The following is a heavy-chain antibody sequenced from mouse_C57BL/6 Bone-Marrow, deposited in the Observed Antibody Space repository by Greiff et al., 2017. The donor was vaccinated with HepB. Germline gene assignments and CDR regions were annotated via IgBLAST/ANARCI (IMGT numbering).Heavy chain of an antibody. CDR2: IDPSDSYT. D-gene: IGHD2-5*01. V-gene: IGHV1-69*01. CDR3: ARRDYSKGYYFDY. J-gene: IGHJ2*01. CDR1: GYTFTSYW. Sequence: VQLQQPGAELVMPGASVKLSCKASGYTFTSYWMHWVKQRPGQGLEWIGEIDPSDSYTNYNQKFKGRSTLTVDKSSSTAYMQLSSLTSEDSAVYYCARRDYSKGYYFDYWGQGTTLTVSS.